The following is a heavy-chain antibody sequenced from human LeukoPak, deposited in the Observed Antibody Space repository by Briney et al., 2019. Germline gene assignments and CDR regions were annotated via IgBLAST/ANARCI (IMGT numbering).Heavy chain of an antibody. CDR1: GFTFSRYE. J-gene: IGHJ2*01. V-gene: IGHV3-48*03. Sequence: GGSLRLSCAVSGFTFSRYEMNWVRQAPGKGLEWVSYISGSGNSIYYADSVKGRFSITRDNAKNSLYLQMNSPRAEDTALYYCAKDSSSWHVKAEDWYFDLWGRGTLVTVSS. CDR3: AKDSSSWHVKAEDWYFDL. D-gene: IGHD6-13*01. CDR2: ISGSGNSI.